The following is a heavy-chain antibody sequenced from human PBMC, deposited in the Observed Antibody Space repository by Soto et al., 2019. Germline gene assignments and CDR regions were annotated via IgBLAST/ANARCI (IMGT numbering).Heavy chain of an antibody. V-gene: IGHV1-2*02. CDR2: FNPNSGGT. Sequence: ASVKVSCTASGYTFTAYSMHWVRQAPGQGLEWIGWFNPNSGGTVYAEKFQGRVTLTRDTSISTAYMELSSLRSDDTALYYCAREAAAVLAVDYWGQGTLVTGSS. J-gene: IGHJ4*02. D-gene: IGHD6-13*01. CDR3: AREAAAVLAVDY. CDR1: GYTFTAYS.